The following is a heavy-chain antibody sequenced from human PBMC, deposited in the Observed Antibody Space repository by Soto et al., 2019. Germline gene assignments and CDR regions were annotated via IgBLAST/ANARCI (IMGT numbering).Heavy chain of an antibody. D-gene: IGHD3-16*01. Sequence: EVQLVESGGGLVQPGGSLRLSCAASGFTFSTYWMTWVRRPPGKGLEWVANLDQDGSERYYVDSVRGRFTISRDNAKNSLYLQMNSLRAEDIAVYYCVCGGNFFVYWGQGTLVTVSP. CDR2: LDQDGSER. V-gene: IGHV3-7*01. CDR3: VCGGNFFVY. CDR1: GFTFSTYW. J-gene: IGHJ4*02.